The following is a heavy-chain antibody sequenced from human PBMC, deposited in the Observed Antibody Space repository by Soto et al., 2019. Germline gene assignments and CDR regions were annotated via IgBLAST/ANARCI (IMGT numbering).Heavy chain of an antibody. CDR3: ARDRPLSRRSIWLPSFDY. J-gene: IGHJ4*02. Sequence: QVQLVQSGAEVKKPGASVKVSCKASGYTFTSYGISWVRQAPGQGLEWMGWISAYNGNTNYAQKLQGRVTMTTDTSTSPAYMELRSLRSGDTAVYYCARDRPLSRRSIWLPSFDYGGQGTLVPVSS. V-gene: IGHV1-18*01. CDR1: GYTFTSYG. CDR2: ISAYNGNT. D-gene: IGHD6-6*01.